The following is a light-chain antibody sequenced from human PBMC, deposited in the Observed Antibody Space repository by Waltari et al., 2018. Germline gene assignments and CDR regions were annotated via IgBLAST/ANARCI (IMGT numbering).Light chain of an antibody. Sequence: QSALTQPRSVSESPGQSVTISCSGTSSDVGNYNFVSWYQQHPGNAPNLLIYDVVKRPSGVPERFSGSKSGNTASLTISGLQTEDEADYYCCSYAGSYTFVFGGGTQLTVL. CDR1: SSDVGNYNF. J-gene: IGLJ7*01. CDR3: CSYAGSYTFV. CDR2: DVV. V-gene: IGLV2-11*01.